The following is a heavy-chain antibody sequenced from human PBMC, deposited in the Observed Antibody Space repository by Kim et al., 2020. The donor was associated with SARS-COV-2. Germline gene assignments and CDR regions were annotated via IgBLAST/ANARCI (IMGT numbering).Heavy chain of an antibody. CDR2: INSDGSST. V-gene: IGHV3-74*01. CDR3: ARGKGQGHQNNWFDP. CDR1: GFTFSSYW. Sequence: GGSLRLSCAASGFTFSSYWMHWVRQAPGKGLVWVSRINSDGSSTSYADSVKGRFTISRDNAKNTLYLQMNSLRAEDTAVYYCARGKGQGHQNNWFDPWGQGTLVTVSS. J-gene: IGHJ5*02.